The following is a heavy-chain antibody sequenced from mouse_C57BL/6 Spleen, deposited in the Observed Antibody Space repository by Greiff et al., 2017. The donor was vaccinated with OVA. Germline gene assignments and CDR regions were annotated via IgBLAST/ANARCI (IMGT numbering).Heavy chain of an antibody. J-gene: IGHJ2*01. Sequence: QVQLKQSGPELVKPGASVKISCKASGYAFSSSWMNWVKQRPGKGLEWIGRIYPGDGDTNYNGKFKGKATLTADKSSSTAYMQLSSLTSEDSAVYFCARYGHYYGSSEGYFDYWGQGTTLTVSS. D-gene: IGHD1-1*01. V-gene: IGHV1-82*01. CDR1: GYAFSSSW. CDR3: ARYGHYYGSSEGYFDY. CDR2: IYPGDGDT.